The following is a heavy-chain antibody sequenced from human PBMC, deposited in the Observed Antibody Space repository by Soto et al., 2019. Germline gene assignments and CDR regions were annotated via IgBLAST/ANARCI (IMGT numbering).Heavy chain of an antibody. D-gene: IGHD6-13*01. CDR3: ARGDSSSSTFPTDY. Sequence: QVQLVQSGAEVKKPGASVKVSCKASGYSFTSYDINWVRQATGQGLEWMGWMNPNSGNTGYAQKFQGRVTMTRSTSMNTAYMELSSLRSEDTAVYYCARGDSSSSTFPTDYWGQGTLVTVAS. CDR2: MNPNSGNT. J-gene: IGHJ4*02. V-gene: IGHV1-8*01. CDR1: GYSFTSYD.